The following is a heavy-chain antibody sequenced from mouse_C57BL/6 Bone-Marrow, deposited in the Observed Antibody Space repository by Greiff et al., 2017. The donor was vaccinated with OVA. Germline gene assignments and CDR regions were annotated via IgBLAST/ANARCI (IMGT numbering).Heavy chain of an antibody. V-gene: IGHV5-17*01. J-gene: IGHJ4*01. CDR2: ISSGSSTI. Sequence: VQLKESGGGLVKPGGSLKLSCAASGFTFSDYGMHWVRQAPEKGLEWVAYISSGSSTIYYADTVKGRFTISRDNAKNTLFLQMTSLRSEDTAMYYCARHDDYAMDYWGQGTSVTVSS. D-gene: IGHD2-12*01. CDR1: GFTFSDYG. CDR3: ARHDDYAMDY.